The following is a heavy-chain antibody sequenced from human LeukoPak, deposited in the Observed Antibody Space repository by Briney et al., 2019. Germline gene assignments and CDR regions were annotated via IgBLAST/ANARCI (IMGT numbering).Heavy chain of an antibody. V-gene: IGHV3-23*01. J-gene: IGHJ4*02. Sequence: GGSLRLSCAASGFPFSNYWMSWVRQAPGKGLEWVSCISGGGAYTHYADSVKGRFTISRDNSKNTVSLQMNSLRAEDTAVYYCAKGAFERFGEPSDYWGQGTLVTVSS. CDR2: ISGGGAYT. D-gene: IGHD3-10*01. CDR1: GFPFSNYW. CDR3: AKGAFERFGEPSDY.